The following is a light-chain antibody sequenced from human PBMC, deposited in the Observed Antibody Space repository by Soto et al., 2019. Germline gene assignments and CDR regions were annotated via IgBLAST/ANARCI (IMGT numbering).Light chain of an antibody. Sequence: GGRVTLPCLASQSISSWLAWYQQKPGKAPKLLMYDASSLDSGVPSRFSGSGSGTEFTLTIAGLEPEDFAVYYCQQYGSSPFTFGPGTKVDIK. CDR1: QSISSW. J-gene: IGKJ3*01. CDR3: QQYGSSPFT. CDR2: DAS. V-gene: IGKV1-5*01.